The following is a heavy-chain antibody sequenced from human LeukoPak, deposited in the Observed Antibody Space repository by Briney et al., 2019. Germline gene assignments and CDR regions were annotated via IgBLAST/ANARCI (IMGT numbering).Heavy chain of an antibody. CDR3: AELGITMIGGV. CDR1: GFTFSNYN. J-gene: IGHJ6*04. CDR2: ISSSSSYI. V-gene: IGHV3-21*01. D-gene: IGHD3-10*02. Sequence: GGSLRLSCAASGFTFSNYNMNWVRQAPGKGLEWVSSISSSSSYIYYADSVKGRFTISRDNANNSLYLQMNSLRAEDTAVYYCAELGITMIGGVWGKGTTVTISS.